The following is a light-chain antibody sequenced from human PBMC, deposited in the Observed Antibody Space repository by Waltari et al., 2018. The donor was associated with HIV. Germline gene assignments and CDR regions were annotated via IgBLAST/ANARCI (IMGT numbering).Light chain of an antibody. V-gene: IGKV3-11*01. CDR3: QQRTKWPT. J-gene: IGKJ4*01. Sequence: EIVLTQSPATLSLSPGESATLSCRASQSVFTYLAWYQQKPGQAPRLLIYDASNRATGIPARFSASVSGTDFTLTISSLEPEDFAVYFCQQRTKWPTFGGGTKVEIK. CDR1: QSVFTY. CDR2: DAS.